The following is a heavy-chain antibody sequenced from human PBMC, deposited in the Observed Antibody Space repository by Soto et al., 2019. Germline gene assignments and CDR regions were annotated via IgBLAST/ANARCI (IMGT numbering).Heavy chain of an antibody. CDR1: GFTFSSYA. CDR2: ISGSGGST. Sequence: GGSLRLSCAASGFTFSSYAMSWVRQAPGKGLEWVSAISGSGGSTYYADSVKGRFTISRDNSKNTLYLQMNSLRAEDTVVYYWAEVDPAPNSSSGYPNTFDYWGQGTLVTVSS. V-gene: IGHV3-23*01. D-gene: IGHD6-13*01. J-gene: IGHJ4*02. CDR3: AEVDPAPNSSSGYPNTFDY.